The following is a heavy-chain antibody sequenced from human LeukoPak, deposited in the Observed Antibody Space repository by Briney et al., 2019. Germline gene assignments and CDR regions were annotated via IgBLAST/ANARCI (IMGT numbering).Heavy chain of an antibody. J-gene: IGHJ5*01. CDR2: IYARGST. V-gene: IGHV4-61*02. Sequence: SETLSLTCTVSGGSISGNYYWSWIRQPAGKGLEWIGRIYARGSTNYNPSLKSRVTISVDTSKNQFSLKLSSVTAADTAVYYCAREQRLRDNNWFDSWGQGTLVTVSS. CDR3: AREQRLRDNNWFDS. CDR1: GGSISGNYY. D-gene: IGHD6-25*01.